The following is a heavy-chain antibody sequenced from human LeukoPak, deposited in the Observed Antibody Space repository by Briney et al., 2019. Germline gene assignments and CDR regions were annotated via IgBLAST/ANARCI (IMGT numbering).Heavy chain of an antibody. D-gene: IGHD3-22*01. CDR3: ARAYDSSGYYYSI. J-gene: IGHJ4*02. CDR1: GGSISSYY. V-gene: IGHV4-59*01. CDR2: IYYSGST. Sequence: SSETLSLTCTVSGGSISSYYWSWIRQPPGKGLEWIGYIYYSGSTNYNPSLKSRVTISVDTSKNQFSLKLSSVTAADTAVYYCARAYDSSGYYYSIWGQGTLVTVSS.